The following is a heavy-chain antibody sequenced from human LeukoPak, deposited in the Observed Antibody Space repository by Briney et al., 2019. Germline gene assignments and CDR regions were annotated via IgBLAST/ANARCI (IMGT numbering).Heavy chain of an antibody. D-gene: IGHD5-12*01. CDR1: GFIVSSNY. Sequence: GGSLRLSCAASGFIVSSNYMSWVRQAPGKGLECVSVIYSGGHTYYADSVKGRFTNSRDNSKSTLYLQMDSLSVEDTAVYYCAVATIYYFDYWGQGTLVTVSS. CDR2: IYSGGHT. CDR3: AVATIYYFDY. V-gene: IGHV3-66*01. J-gene: IGHJ4*02.